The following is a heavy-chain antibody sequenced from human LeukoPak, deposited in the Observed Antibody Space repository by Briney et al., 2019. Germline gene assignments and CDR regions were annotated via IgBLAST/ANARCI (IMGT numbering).Heavy chain of an antibody. CDR1: GFTFDDYA. Sequence: PGGSLRLPCAASGFTFDDYAMHWVRQAPGKGLEWVSLISGDGGSTYYAYSVKGRFTISRDNSKNSLYLQMNSLRTEDTALYYCAKDMSGNYYGSGSYYNWFDPWGQGTLVTVSS. J-gene: IGHJ5*02. D-gene: IGHD3-10*01. CDR2: ISGDGGST. CDR3: AKDMSGNYYGSGSYYNWFDP. V-gene: IGHV3-43*02.